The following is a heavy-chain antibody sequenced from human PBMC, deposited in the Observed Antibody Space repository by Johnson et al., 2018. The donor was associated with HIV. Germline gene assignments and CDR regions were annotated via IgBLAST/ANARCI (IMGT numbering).Heavy chain of an antibody. CDR1: GFTVSSNY. CDR2: IYSGGST. Sequence: VQLVESGGGVVQPGRSLRLSCAASGFTVSSNYMSWVRQAPGKGLEWVSVIYSGGSTYYADSVKGRFTISRDNSKNTLYLQMNSLRAEDTAVYYCARSLIAAADAFDIWGQGTMVTVSS. J-gene: IGHJ3*02. D-gene: IGHD6-13*01. V-gene: IGHV3-53*01. CDR3: ARSLIAAADAFDI.